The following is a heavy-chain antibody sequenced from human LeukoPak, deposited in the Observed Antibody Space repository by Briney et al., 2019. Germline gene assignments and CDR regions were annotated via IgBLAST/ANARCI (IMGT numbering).Heavy chain of an antibody. V-gene: IGHV3-74*01. CDR1: GFTFSNYW. D-gene: IGHD3-22*01. Sequence: GSLRLSCAAAGFTFSNYWMHWVRQAPGKGLVWVSRIKSDGRTNYADSVKGRFTISRDNAKNTVSLQMNSLRAEDTGVYYCARAPSEIGGYYPEYFRHWGKGTLVTVSS. CDR3: ARAPSEIGGYYPEYFRH. J-gene: IGHJ1*01. CDR2: IKSDGRT.